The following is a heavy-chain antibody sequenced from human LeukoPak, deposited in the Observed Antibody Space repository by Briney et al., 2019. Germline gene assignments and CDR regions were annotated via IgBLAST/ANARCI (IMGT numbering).Heavy chain of an antibody. V-gene: IGHV3-23*01. D-gene: IGHD5-18*01. CDR2: LSASGGGT. CDR1: GLTFSNFA. J-gene: IGHJ3*02. Sequence: GGSLRLSCTASGLTFSNFAMTWVRQTPGKGLEWVSALSASGGGTFYAPSVKGRFTISRDNSKNTVSLQMNSLRAEDTALYYCATVLHTSMTTWAAFDTWGQGTMVTVSS. CDR3: ATVLHTSMTTWAAFDT.